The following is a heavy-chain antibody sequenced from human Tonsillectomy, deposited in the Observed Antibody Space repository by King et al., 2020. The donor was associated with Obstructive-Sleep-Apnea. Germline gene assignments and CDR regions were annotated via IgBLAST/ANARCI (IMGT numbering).Heavy chain of an antibody. J-gene: IGHJ4*02. CDR2: MNPNSGHT. V-gene: IGHV1-8*01. CDR3: ARGYPRVLPSDY. Sequence: VQLVESGAEVKKPGASVKVSCKPSGYTLTSYDLNWVRQATGQGLEWMGWMNPNSGHTAYAQKFQGRVTMTRNTSIGTAYMELTSLRSEDTAVYYCARGYPRVLPSDYWGQGTLVTVSS. CDR1: GYTLTSYD.